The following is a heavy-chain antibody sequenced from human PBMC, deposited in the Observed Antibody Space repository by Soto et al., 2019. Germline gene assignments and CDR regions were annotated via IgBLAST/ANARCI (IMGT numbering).Heavy chain of an antibody. CDR1: GYTFSSYD. J-gene: IGHJ4*02. CDR3: ARAIRDQLLSDN. V-gene: IGHV1-8*01. D-gene: IGHD2-2*01. CDR2: MNPNSGNT. Sequence: QVQVVQSGAEVKKPGASVKVSCKASGYTFSSYDINWVRQATGQGLEWMGWMNPNSGNTGYAQKFQGRVTMTRDTSITTAYMELSSLRSEDTAVYFCARAIRDQLLSDNWGQGTLVTVSS.